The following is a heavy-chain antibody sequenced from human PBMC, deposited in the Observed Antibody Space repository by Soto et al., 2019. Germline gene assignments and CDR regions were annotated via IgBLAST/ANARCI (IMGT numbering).Heavy chain of an antibody. CDR1: GASISTDY. V-gene: IGHV4-59*01. Sequence: SETLSLTCTVSGASISTDYWSWIRQSPGKGLESIGYLYYGGSTNYNPSLKSRVILSVDTSKNQCSLTLSSMTAADTAVYYCALRSMAVVPEYWGQGTLVTAPQ. D-gene: IGHD3-22*01. J-gene: IGHJ4*02. CDR2: LYYGGST. CDR3: ALRSMAVVPEY.